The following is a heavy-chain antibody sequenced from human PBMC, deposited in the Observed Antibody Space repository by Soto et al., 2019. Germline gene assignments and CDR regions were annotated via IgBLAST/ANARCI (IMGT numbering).Heavy chain of an antibody. D-gene: IGHD3-22*01. V-gene: IGHV5-51*01. Sequence: ESLKISCKGSGYSFTSYWIGWVRQMPGKGLEWMGIIYPGDSDTRYSPSFQGQVTISADKSISTAYLQWSSLKASDTAMYYCARTYYYDSSGYYWVHYFDYWSQGTLVTVSS. CDR1: GYSFTSYW. J-gene: IGHJ4*02. CDR2: IYPGDSDT. CDR3: ARTYYYDSSGYYWVHYFDY.